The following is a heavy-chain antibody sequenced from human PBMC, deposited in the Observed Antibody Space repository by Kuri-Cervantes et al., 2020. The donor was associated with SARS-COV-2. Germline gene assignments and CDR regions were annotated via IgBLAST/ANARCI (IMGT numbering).Heavy chain of an antibody. J-gene: IGHJ4*02. V-gene: IGHV3-30*03. D-gene: IGHD6-19*01. Sequence: GESLKISCAASGFTFSSYGMHWVRQAPGKGLEWVAVISYDGSNKYYADSVKGRFTISRDNSKNTLYLQMNSLGAEDTAVYYRARGQWLVPDYWGQGTLVTVSS. CDR2: ISYDGSNK. CDR1: GFTFSSYG. CDR3: ARGQWLVPDY.